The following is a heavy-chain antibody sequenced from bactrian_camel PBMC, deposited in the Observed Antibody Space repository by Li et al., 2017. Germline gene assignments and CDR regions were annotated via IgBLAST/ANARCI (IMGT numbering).Heavy chain of an antibody. CDR1: GNTDGPYS. Sequence: HVQLVESGGGSVQAGGSLALSCAASGNTDGPYSMGWFRQAPGKEREGVAGIDSGGSPSYASYVEGRFTISTDNSKRTLYLQMNSLEPEDTAMYYCSADPGADEEDCGRVVVSEIPYEPNYWGQGTQVTVS. CDR3: SADPGADEEDCGRVVVSEIPYEPNY. CDR2: IDSGGSP. J-gene: IGHJ4*01. D-gene: IGHD7*01. V-gene: IGHV3S53*01.